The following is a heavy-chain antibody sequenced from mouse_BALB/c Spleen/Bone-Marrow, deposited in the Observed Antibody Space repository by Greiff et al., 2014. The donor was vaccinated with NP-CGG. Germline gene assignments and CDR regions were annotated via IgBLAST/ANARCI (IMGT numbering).Heavy chain of an antibody. CDR1: GYTFTSYW. CDR2: IFPGTGTT. Sequence: VQLQQSGAELVKPGASVKLSCKTSGYTFTSYWIQWVKQRPGQGLGWIGEIFPGTGTTYYNEKFKGKATLTIDTSSSTAYMQLSSLPSEDSAVYFCERRRGTWEARDYGGQGPSVPVPS. CDR3: ERRRGTWEARDY. V-gene: IGHV1S132*01. D-gene: IGHD4-1*01. J-gene: IGHJ4*01.